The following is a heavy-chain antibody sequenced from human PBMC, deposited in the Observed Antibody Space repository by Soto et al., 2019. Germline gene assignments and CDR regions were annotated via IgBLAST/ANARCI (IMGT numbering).Heavy chain of an antibody. CDR3: ARGQTEGGWGYYFDY. CDR1: GGTFSSYA. D-gene: IGHD3-16*01. J-gene: IGHJ4*02. Sequence: QVQLVQSGAEVKKPGSSVKVSCKASGGTFSSYAIDWVRQAPGQGLEWMGGIIPIFGTADYAQKFQGRVTITADESTSTDYLALSRLRYEDTAEYYWARGQTEGGWGYYFDYWGQGTLVTVSS. CDR2: IIPIFGTA. V-gene: IGHV1-69*12.